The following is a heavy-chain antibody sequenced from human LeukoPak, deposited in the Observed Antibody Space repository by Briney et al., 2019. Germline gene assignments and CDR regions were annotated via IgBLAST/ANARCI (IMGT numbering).Heavy chain of an antibody. J-gene: IGHJ4*02. Sequence: GASVTVSCKASGYTFTNYFMHWVRQVPGQGLEWMGVINPTGGGTTYAQRFQGRVTMTGDTSTSTVHMELSSLRSEDTAVYYCARGQNKCLGHWGQGTLVTVSS. CDR1: GYTFTNYF. D-gene: IGHD2/OR15-2a*01. V-gene: IGHV1-46*01. CDR2: INPTGGGT. CDR3: ARGQNKCLGH.